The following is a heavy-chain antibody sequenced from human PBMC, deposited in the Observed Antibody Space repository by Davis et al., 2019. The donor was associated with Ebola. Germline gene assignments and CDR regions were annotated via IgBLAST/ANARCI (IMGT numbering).Heavy chain of an antibody. J-gene: IGHJ4*02. V-gene: IGHV3-74*01. CDR2: INSDGSST. Sequence: GESLKISCAASGFTFSSYAMSWVRQAPGKGLVWVSRINSDGSSTTYADSVKGRFTISRDNAKSTLYLQMDSLRAEDTAVYYCARYIYSSTWFPDYWGQGTLVAVSS. CDR3: ARYIYSSTWFPDY. D-gene: IGHD6-13*01. CDR1: GFTFSSYA.